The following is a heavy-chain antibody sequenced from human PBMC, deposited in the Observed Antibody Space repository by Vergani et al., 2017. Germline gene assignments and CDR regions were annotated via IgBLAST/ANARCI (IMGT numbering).Heavy chain of an antibody. CDR2: INHSGST. J-gene: IGHJ4*02. V-gene: IGHV4-61*02. Sequence: QVQLQESGPGLVKPSQTLSLTCTVSGGSISSGSYYWSWIRQPAGKGLEWIGEINHSGSTNYNPSLKSRVTISVDTSKNQFSLKLSSVTAADTAVYYCASGAGDYGGVYFDYWGQGTLVTVSS. CDR3: ASGAGDYGGVYFDY. D-gene: IGHD4-23*01. CDR1: GGSISSGSYY.